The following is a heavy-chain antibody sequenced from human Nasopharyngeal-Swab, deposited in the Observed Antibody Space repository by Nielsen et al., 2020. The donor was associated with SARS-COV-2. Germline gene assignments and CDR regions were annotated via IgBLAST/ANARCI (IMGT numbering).Heavy chain of an antibody. D-gene: IGHD6-19*01. Sequence: WVRQAPGQGLEWMGIINPSGGSTSYAQKFQGRVTMTRDTSTSTVYMELSSLRSEDTAVYYCARDPTSAVETETTYYYYGMDVWGQGTTVTVSS. CDR2: INPSGGST. J-gene: IGHJ6*02. V-gene: IGHV1-46*01. CDR3: ARDPTSAVETETTYYYYGMDV.